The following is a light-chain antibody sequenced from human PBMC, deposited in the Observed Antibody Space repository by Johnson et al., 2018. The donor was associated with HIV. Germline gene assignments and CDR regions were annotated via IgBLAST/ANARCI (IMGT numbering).Light chain of an antibody. Sequence: QAVLTQPPSVSAAPGQKVTISCSGSSSNIGNNYVSWYQQRPGTAPKLLIYENNKRPSGIPDRFSGSKSGTSATLGITGLQTGDEADYYCGTWDISLSVGYVFGTGTNGTVL. CDR2: ENN. CDR3: GTWDISLSVGYV. V-gene: IGLV1-51*02. CDR1: SSNIGNNY. J-gene: IGLJ1*01.